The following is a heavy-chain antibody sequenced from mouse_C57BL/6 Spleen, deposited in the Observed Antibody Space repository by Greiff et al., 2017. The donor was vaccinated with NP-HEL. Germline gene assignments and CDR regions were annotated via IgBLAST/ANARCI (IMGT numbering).Heavy chain of an antibody. V-gene: IGHV1-61*01. J-gene: IGHJ2*01. CDR3: ARGDYSNYVGYFDY. CDR1: GYTFTSYW. D-gene: IGHD2-5*01. CDR2: IYPSDSET. Sequence: QVQLQQPGAELVRPGSSVKLSCKASGYTFTSYWMDWVKQRPGQGLEWIGNIYPSDSETHYNQKFKDKATLTVDKSSSTAYMQLSSLTSEDSAVYYCARGDYSNYVGYFDYWGQGTTLTVSS.